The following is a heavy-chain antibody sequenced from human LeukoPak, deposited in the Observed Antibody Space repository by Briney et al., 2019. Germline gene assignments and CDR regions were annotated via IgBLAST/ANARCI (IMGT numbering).Heavy chain of an antibody. V-gene: IGHV4-30-4*01. CDR1: GGSISSGDYY. CDR2: IYYSGST. J-gene: IGHJ4*02. D-gene: IGHD6-13*01. CDR3: ARGVGQQLAHYFDY. Sequence: PSETLSLTCTVSGGSISSGDYYWSWIRQPPGKGLEWIGYIYYSGSTYYNPSLKSRVTISVDTSKNQFSLKLSSVTAADTAVYYCARGVGQQLAHYFDYWGQGTLVTVSS.